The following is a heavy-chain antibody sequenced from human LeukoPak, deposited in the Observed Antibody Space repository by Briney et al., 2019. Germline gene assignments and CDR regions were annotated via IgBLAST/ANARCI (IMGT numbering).Heavy chain of an antibody. CDR1: GGSITNYY. CDR3: ARVSGLNGYQWNAFDY. J-gene: IGHJ4*02. D-gene: IGHD5-24*01. Sequence: SETLSLTCTVSGGSITNYYWSWIRQPAGKGLEWIGRIYTSGRTNYTPSLMSRLTMSVDTSKNQLSLRLSSVTAADTAVYYCARVSGLNGYQWNAFDYWGQGTLVTVSS. CDR2: IYTSGRT. V-gene: IGHV4-4*07.